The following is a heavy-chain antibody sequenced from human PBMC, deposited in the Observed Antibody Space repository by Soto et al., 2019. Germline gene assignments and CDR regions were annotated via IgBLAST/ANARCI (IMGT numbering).Heavy chain of an antibody. D-gene: IGHD3-22*01. CDR1: GYTFTSYA. CDR3: ARDLGVVVIAYSFDY. V-gene: IGHV1-3*01. CDR2: INAGNGNT. J-gene: IGHJ4*02. Sequence: ASVKVSCKASGYTFTSYAMHWVRQAPGQRLEWMGWINAGNGNTKYSQKFQGRVTITRDTSASTAYMELSSLRSEDTAVYYCARDLGVVVIAYSFDYWGQGTLVTVSS.